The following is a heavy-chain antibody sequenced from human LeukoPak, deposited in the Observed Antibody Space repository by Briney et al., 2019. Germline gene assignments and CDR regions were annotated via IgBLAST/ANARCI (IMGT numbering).Heavy chain of an antibody. V-gene: IGHV3-66*02. Sequence: GGSLRLSCAASGFTFDDYGMSWVRQAPGKGLEWVSVIYSGDNTYYVESAKGRFTISRDNSKNTLFLQMNRLRAEDTAVYYCAGRRVLDASFDYWGQGTLVTVSS. CDR3: AGRRVLDASFDY. D-gene: IGHD3-16*01. CDR1: GFTFDDYG. CDR2: IYSGDNT. J-gene: IGHJ4*02.